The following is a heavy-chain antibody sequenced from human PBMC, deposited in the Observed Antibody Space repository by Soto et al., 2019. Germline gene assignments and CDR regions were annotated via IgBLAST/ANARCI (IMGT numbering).Heavy chain of an antibody. CDR2: IYPSGGST. V-gene: IGHV1-46*01. Sequence: SVQVSCKASGYTFTHYYMHWVRQAPGQGLEWMGIIYPSGGSTRNAQKFQGRVTMTRDTSTSTVYMELSSLRSEDTAVYYCARDLSGPMDYWGRGTLVTVSS. D-gene: IGHD3-10*01. J-gene: IGHJ4*02. CDR3: ARDLSGPMDY. CDR1: GYTFTHYY.